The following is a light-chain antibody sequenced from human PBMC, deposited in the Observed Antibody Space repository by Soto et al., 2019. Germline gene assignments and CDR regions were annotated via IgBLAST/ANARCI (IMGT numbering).Light chain of an antibody. CDR1: RSVTNNY. V-gene: IGKV3-20*01. Sequence: EIVLTQSPGTLSFYTGERATLSCRASRSVTNNYLAWHQQKPGQTPRLLIYGASSRATGIPDRFSGSGSGTDFTLTISGLEPEDFAVYYCQQHGSSPITFGQGTRLEIK. J-gene: IGKJ5*01. CDR3: QQHGSSPIT. CDR2: GAS.